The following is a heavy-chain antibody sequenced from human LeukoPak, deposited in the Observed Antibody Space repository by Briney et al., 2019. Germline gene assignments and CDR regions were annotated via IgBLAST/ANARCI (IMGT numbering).Heavy chain of an antibody. CDR2: IYSGGST. Sequence: TSETLSPTCTVSGGSITNYYWSWIRQPAGKGLEWIGRIYSGGSTNYNASLKSRVTMSVDTSKNHFSLRLSSVTAADTAVYYCARDRYDSVYNWFDPWGQGTLVTVSS. V-gene: IGHV4-4*07. J-gene: IGHJ5*02. CDR1: GGSITNYY. CDR3: ARDRYDSVYNWFDP. D-gene: IGHD3-22*01.